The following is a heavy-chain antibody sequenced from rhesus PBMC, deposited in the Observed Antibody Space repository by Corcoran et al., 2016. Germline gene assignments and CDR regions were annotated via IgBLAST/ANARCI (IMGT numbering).Heavy chain of an antibody. J-gene: IGHJ4*01. Sequence: QVQLQESGPGLVKPSETLSLTCAVSGGSISSSNWWSWIRQPPGKGQEWIGYISGSSGRTYYNPSLKSRVTISTDTSKNQFSLKLSSVTAADTAVYYCAGGYDSGYYIFDYWGQGVLVTVSS. CDR2: ISGSSGRT. V-gene: IGHV4-65*01. CDR3: AGGYDSGYYIFDY. CDR1: GGSISSSNW. D-gene: IGHD3-28*01.